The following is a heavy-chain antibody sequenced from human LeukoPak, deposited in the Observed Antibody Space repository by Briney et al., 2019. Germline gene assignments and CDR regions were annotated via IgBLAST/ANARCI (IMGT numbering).Heavy chain of an antibody. Sequence: PSETLSLTCTVSGGSISSGGYYWSWIRQHPGKGLEWIGYIYYSGSTYYNPSLESRPNISLDRSKDQFSLELSSVSAADTAVYFCARITRHCSGGGCYSGVFDIWGQGTMVTVSS. D-gene: IGHD2-15*01. J-gene: IGHJ3*02. V-gene: IGHV4-31*03. CDR3: ARITRHCSGGGCYSGVFDI. CDR2: IYYSGST. CDR1: GGSISSGGYY.